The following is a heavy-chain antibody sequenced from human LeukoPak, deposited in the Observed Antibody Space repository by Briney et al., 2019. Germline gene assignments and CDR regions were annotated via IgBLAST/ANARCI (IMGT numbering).Heavy chain of an antibody. CDR1: GFTFSSYC. V-gene: IGHV3-7*01. J-gene: IGHJ4*02. CDR2: IKQDGSEK. D-gene: IGHD6-19*01. CDR3: AREEGGSSGFDY. Sequence: GGSLRLSCAASGFTFSSYCMSWVRQAPGKGLEWVANIKQDGSEKYYVDSVKGRFTISRDNAKNSLYLQMNSLRAEDTAVYYCAREEGGSSGFDYWGQGTLVTVSS.